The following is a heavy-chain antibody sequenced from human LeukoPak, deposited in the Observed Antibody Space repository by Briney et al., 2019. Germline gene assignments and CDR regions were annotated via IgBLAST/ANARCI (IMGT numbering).Heavy chain of an antibody. D-gene: IGHD6-19*01. V-gene: IGHV3-66*01. CDR3: VAGTTY. CDR2: ILGGGTT. Sequence: GGSLRLSCAASGFTVSSNHMTWVRQAPGKGLEWVSLILGGGTTYYADSVKGRFTISRDNARNSLYLQMNSLRAEDTAVYWAVAGTTYWGQGTLVTVSS. J-gene: IGHJ4*02. CDR1: GFTVSSNH.